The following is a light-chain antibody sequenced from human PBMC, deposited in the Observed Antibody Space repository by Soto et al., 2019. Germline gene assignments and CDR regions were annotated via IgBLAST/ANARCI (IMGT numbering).Light chain of an antibody. Sequence: QSALTQPPSASGSPGQSVTISCTGTSSDVGSCRFVSWYQQHPGKAPKLLIYEVSKRPSGVPDRFSASTSGNTASLTVSGLQADDEADYYCSSYAGNNNVIFGGGTQLTVL. CDR3: SSYAGNNNVI. V-gene: IGLV2-8*01. CDR1: SSDVGSCRF. CDR2: EVS. J-gene: IGLJ2*01.